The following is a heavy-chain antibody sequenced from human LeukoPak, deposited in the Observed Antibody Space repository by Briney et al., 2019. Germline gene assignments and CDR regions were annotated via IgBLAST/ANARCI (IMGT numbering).Heavy chain of an antibody. CDR3: ARDYGGSSPFDY. CDR2: ISYDGTKK. Sequence: GGSLRLSCAVSGFTFNTYGIHWVRQTPGKGLEWVALISYDGTKKWYADSVKGRFTISRDNAKNSLYLQMNSLRAEDTAVYYCARDYGGSSPFDYWGQGTLVTVSS. J-gene: IGHJ4*02. D-gene: IGHD4-23*01. CDR1: GFTFNTYG. V-gene: IGHV3-30*03.